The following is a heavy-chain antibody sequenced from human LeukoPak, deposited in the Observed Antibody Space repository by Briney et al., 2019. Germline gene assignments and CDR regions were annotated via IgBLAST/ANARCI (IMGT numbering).Heavy chain of an antibody. D-gene: IGHD6-13*01. J-gene: IGHJ6*03. V-gene: IGHV4-4*07. Sequence: PSETLSLTCNVSGGSISDNYYWAWIRQPAGKGLEYIGRIYNSGITNYNPSLKSRVTMSVDTSKNQFSLKLNSVTAADTAVYYCARTTEAHSWRTRYYDYYMDVWGKGTTVTVSS. CDR3: ARTTEAHSWRTRYYDYYMDV. CDR2: IYNSGIT. CDR1: GGSISDNYY.